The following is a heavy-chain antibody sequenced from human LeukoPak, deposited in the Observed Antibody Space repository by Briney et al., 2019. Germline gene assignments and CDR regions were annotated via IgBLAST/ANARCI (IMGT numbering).Heavy chain of an antibody. D-gene: IGHD2-2*01. CDR3: ANGGNVVVPAAKYAGYFDY. CDR1: GFTFSSYA. J-gene: IGHJ4*02. CDR2: MSESGGST. V-gene: IGHV3-23*01. Sequence: GGSLRLSCAASGFTFSSYAMSWVRQAPGKGLEWVSAMSESGGSTYYADSVKGRFTISRDNSKNTLYLQMNSLRAEDTAVYYCANGGNVVVPAAKYAGYFDYWGQGTLVTVSA.